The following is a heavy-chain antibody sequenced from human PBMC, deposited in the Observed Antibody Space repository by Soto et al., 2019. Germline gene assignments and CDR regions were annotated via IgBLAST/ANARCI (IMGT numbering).Heavy chain of an antibody. CDR2: IIPIFGTA. J-gene: IGHJ4*02. CDR1: GGTFSSYA. D-gene: IGHD3-22*01. CDR3: ARVPYYYDSSRYPGGPFDY. V-gene: IGHV1-69*13. Sequence: SVKVSCKASGGTFSSYAISWVRQAPGQGLEWMGGIIPIFGTANYAQKFQGRVTITADESTSTAYMELSSLRSEDTAVYYCARVPYYYDSSRYPGGPFDYWGPG.